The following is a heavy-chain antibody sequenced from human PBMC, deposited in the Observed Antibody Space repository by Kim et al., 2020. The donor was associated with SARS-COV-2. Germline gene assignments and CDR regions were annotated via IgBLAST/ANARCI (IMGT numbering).Heavy chain of an antibody. D-gene: IGHD3-3*01. J-gene: IGHJ5*02. CDR2: IYYSGST. CDR1: GGSISSYY. Sequence: SETLSLTCTVSGGSISSYYWSWIRQPPGKGLEWIGYIYYSGSTNYNPSLKSRVTISVDTSKNQFSLKLSSVTAADTAVYYCAREVPTIFGVVNWFDPWGQGTLVTVSS. V-gene: IGHV4-59*01. CDR3: AREVPTIFGVVNWFDP.